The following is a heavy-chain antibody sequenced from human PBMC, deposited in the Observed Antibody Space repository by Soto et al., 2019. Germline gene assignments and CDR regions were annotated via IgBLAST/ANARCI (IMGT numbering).Heavy chain of an antibody. CDR1: GFTFSSYG. V-gene: IGHV3-30*18. J-gene: IGHJ4*02. CDR3: AKGKRAVVVTAPFDY. Sequence: QVQLVESGGGVVQPGRSLRLSCAASGFTFSSYGMHWVRQAPGKGLEWVAVISYDGSNKYYADSVKGRFTISRDNSKNKLYLQMNRLRAEDTAVYYCAKGKRAVVVTAPFDYWGQGTLVTVSS. D-gene: IGHD2-21*02. CDR2: ISYDGSNK.